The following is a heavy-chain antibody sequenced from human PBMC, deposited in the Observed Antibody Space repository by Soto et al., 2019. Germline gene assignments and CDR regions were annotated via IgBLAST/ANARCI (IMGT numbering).Heavy chain of an antibody. V-gene: IGHV4-4*02. CDR2: IFHSGST. CDR1: GGSIGSGDYY. J-gene: IGHJ4*02. Sequence: SETLSLTCPVSGGSIGSGDYYWSWVRQPPGKGLEWIGDIFHSGSTNYNPSLKSRVAIGLDNSKNQLSLQLRSVSAADTAVYYCVKGGSWLLDYWGQGTLVTVSS. D-gene: IGHD6-13*01. CDR3: VKGGSWLLDY.